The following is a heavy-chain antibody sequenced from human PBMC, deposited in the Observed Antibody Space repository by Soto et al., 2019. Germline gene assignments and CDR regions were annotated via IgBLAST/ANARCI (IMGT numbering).Heavy chain of an antibody. D-gene: IGHD3-22*01. CDR2: IIPILGIA. J-gene: IGHJ6*02. CDR3: ATDSSGYLRAPQTPYYYYGMDV. Sequence: AASVKVSCKASGGTFSSYTISWVRQAPGQGLEWMGRIIPILGIANYAQKFQGRVTITADKSTSTAYMELSSLRAEDTAVYYCATDSSGYLRAPQTPYYYYGMDVWGQGTTVTVSS. V-gene: IGHV1-69*04. CDR1: GGTFSSYT.